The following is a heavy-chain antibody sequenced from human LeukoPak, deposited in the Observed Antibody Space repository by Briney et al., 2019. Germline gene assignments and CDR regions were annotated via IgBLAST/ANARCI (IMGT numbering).Heavy chain of an antibody. CDR2: ISAYNGNT. D-gene: IGHD4-17*01. V-gene: IGHV1-18*01. Sequence: AASVKVSCKASGYTFTSYGISWVRHAPGQRLEWMGWISAYNGNTNYAQKLQGRVIMTTDTSTSTAYMELRSLRSDGTAVYYCARARGDQGWFDPWGEGTLVSVSS. CDR3: ARARGDQGWFDP. CDR1: GYTFTSYG. J-gene: IGHJ5*02.